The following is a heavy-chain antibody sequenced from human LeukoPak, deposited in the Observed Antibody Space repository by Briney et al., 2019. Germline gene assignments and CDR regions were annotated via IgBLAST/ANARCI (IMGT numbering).Heavy chain of an antibody. D-gene: IGHD3-10*01. CDR3: ARASGSGSYLSFDY. CDR1: GYTFTSYG. J-gene: IGHJ4*02. V-gene: IGHV1-18*01. CDR2: ISAYNGNT. Sequence: ASVKVSCKASGYTFTSYGISWVRQAPGQGLEWMGWISAYNGNTNYAQKLQGRVTMTTDASTSTAYMELRSLRSDDTAVYYCARASGSGSYLSFDYWGQGTLVTVSS.